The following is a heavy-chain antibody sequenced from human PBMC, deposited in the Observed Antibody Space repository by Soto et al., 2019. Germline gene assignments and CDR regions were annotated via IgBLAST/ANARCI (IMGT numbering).Heavy chain of an antibody. Sequence: PSETLSLTCAVYGGSFSGYYWSWIRQPPGKXLEWIGEINHSGSTNYNPSLKSRVTISVDTSKNQFSLKLSSVTAADTAVYYCARRNRCSGGSCYSRYFQHWGQGSLVTVSS. V-gene: IGHV4-34*01. J-gene: IGHJ1*01. D-gene: IGHD2-15*01. CDR1: GGSFSGYY. CDR3: ARRNRCSGGSCYSRYFQH. CDR2: INHSGST.